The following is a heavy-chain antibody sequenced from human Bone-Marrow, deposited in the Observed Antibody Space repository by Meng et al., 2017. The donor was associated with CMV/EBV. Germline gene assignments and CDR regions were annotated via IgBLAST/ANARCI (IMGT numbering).Heavy chain of an antibody. CDR1: GGTFSSYA. Sequence: SVKVSCKASGGTFSSYAISWVRQAPGQGLEWMGWIIPILGIANYAQKFQGRVTITTDNATSTAYMELSSLRSEDTAVYYCARHGSGARYYCGVGGWGQGTAVTVSS. CDR3: ARHGSGARYYCGVGG. V-gene: IGHV1-69*10. CDR2: IIPILGIA. D-gene: IGHD6-25*01. J-gene: IGHJ6*02.